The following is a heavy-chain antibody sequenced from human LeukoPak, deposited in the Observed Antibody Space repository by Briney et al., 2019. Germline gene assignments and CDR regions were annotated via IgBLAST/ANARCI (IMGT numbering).Heavy chain of an antibody. D-gene: IGHD6-13*01. CDR3: ARGEDSSWFDFDY. CDR2: IYSGGST. CDR1: GFTVSSNY. J-gene: IGHJ4*02. V-gene: IGHV3-53*01. Sequence: QAGGSLRLSCAASGFTVSSNYMSWVRRAPGKGLEWVSVIYSGGSTYYADSVKGRFTISRDNSKNTLYLQMNSLRAEDTAVYYCARGEDSSWFDFDYWGQGTLVTVSS.